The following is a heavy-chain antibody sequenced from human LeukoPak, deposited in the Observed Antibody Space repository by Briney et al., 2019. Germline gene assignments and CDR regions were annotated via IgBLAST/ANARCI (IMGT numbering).Heavy chain of an antibody. Sequence: GRSLRLSCAASGFTFDDYAMHWVRQAPGKGLEWVSGISWNSGSIGYADSVKGRFTISRDNAKNSLYLQMNSLRAEDTALYYCAKAVGIAAAGNWLDPWGQGTLVTVSS. CDR1: GFTFDDYA. D-gene: IGHD6-13*01. V-gene: IGHV3-9*01. J-gene: IGHJ5*02. CDR3: AKAVGIAAAGNWLDP. CDR2: ISWNSGSI.